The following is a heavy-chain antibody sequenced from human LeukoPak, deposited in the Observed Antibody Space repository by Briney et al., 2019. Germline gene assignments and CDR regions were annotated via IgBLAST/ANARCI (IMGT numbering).Heavy chain of an antibody. CDR2: IYSGGST. J-gene: IGHJ4*01. V-gene: IGHV3-53*01. CDR3: ARAPKRTAQYDY. D-gene: IGHD5-18*01. CDR1: GFTVSSNY. Sequence: PGGSLRLSCAASGFTVSSNYMSWVRQAPGKGLEWVSVIYSGGSTYYADSVKGRFTISRDNYKNTLYLQMNSLRAEDTAVYYCARAPKRTAQYDYWGHGTLVTVSS.